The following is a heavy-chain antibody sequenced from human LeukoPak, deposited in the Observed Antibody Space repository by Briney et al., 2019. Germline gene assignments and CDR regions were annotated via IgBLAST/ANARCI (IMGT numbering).Heavy chain of an antibody. Sequence: PGGSLRLSCAASGFTFSSYAMSWVRQAPGNGLEWVSGISGSGGSTYYADSVKGRFTISRDNSKNTLYLQMTSLRAEDTAVYYCAKDQVWIVVGSFDYWGQGTLVTVSS. CDR1: GFTFSSYA. CDR2: ISGSGGST. D-gene: IGHD3-22*01. V-gene: IGHV3-23*01. J-gene: IGHJ4*02. CDR3: AKDQVWIVVGSFDY.